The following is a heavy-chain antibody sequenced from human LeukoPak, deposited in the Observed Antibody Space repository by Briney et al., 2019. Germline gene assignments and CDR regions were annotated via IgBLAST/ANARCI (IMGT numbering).Heavy chain of an antibody. V-gene: IGHV4-59*08. CDR1: GGSITRSY. CDR3: ARHLTVTGYGNDAVDI. CDR2: IHSSGTT. J-gene: IGHJ3*02. Sequence: SETLSPTCTVSGGSITRSYWSWVRQPPGKGLEWIGCIHSSGTTNYNPSLESRVTLSLDTSENQFSLKVSSVTAAETAVYYCARHLTVTGYGNDAVDIWGQGTMVAVSS. D-gene: IGHD3-9*01.